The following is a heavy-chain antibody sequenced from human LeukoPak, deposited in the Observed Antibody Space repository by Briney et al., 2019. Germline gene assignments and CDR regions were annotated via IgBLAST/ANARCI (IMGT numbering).Heavy chain of an antibody. CDR1: GGSISSGGYS. V-gene: IGHV4-30-2*01. CDR2: IYHSGST. D-gene: IGHD6-19*01. CDR3: ARHRASSGWYNFDY. Sequence: SETLSLTCAVSGGSISSGGYSWSWIRQPPGKGLEWIGYIYHSGSTYYNLSLKSRVTISVDRSKNQFSLKLSSVTAADTAVYYCARHRASSGWYNFDYWGQGTLVTVSS. J-gene: IGHJ4*02.